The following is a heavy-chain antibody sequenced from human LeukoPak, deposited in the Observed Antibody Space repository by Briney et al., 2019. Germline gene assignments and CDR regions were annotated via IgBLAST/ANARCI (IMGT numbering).Heavy chain of an antibody. J-gene: IGHJ4*02. CDR3: ARGAGRYYDSSGYYIDF. CDR2: LRYDGSNN. Sequence: GGSLRLSCVASGSTFSSYGMHWVRQAPGKGLEGVAFLRYDGSNNYYAESAKGRFTISRDNSKNMLYLQMNSLRAEDTALYYCARGAGRYYDSSGYYIDFWGQGILVTVSS. D-gene: IGHD3-22*01. CDR1: GSTFSSYG. V-gene: IGHV3-30*02.